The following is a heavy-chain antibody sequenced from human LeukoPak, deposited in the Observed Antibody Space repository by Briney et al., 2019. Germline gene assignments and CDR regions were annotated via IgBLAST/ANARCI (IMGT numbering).Heavy chain of an antibody. CDR2: INYNGGT. V-gene: IGHV4-38-2*01. D-gene: IGHD3-22*01. Sequence: PSETLSLTCGVSGYSISSGYYWGWIRQPPGKGLEWIGSINYNGGTYYNPSLKSRVTISVDTSKNQFSLKLSSVTAADTAVYYCARAGYYYDSSGPPGYWGQGTLVTVSS. J-gene: IGHJ4*02. CDR3: ARAGYYYDSSGPPGY. CDR1: GYSISSGYY.